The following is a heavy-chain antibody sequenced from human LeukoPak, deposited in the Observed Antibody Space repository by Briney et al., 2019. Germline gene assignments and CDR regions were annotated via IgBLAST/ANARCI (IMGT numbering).Heavy chain of an antibody. CDR2: ISYDGSNK. Sequence: PGRSLRLSCAASGFTFSSYGMHWVRQATGKGLEWVAVISYDGSNKYYADSVKGRFTISRDNSKNTLYLQMNSLRAEDTAVYYCARVHGRPGYGSGSYYNGAFFPWGQGTLVTVSS. V-gene: IGHV3-30-3*01. J-gene: IGHJ4*02. CDR1: GFTFSSYG. D-gene: IGHD3-10*01. CDR3: ARVHGRPGYGSGSYYNGAFFP.